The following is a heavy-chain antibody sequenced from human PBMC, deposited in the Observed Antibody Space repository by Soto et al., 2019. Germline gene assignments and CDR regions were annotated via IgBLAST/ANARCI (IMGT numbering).Heavy chain of an antibody. Sequence: EVQVLESGGGLVQPGGSLRLSCAASGFTFSRYGMNWVRQAPGKGLEWVSGVRSDGDTTYNADSVKGRFTVSRDNFKNTVDLQMNSLRVEDTAVYYCAKGKGVGATPDGANCWGQGTLFTVSS. D-gene: IGHD1-26*01. J-gene: IGHJ4*02. CDR1: GFTFSRYG. CDR3: AKGKGVGATPDGANC. CDR2: VRSDGDTT. V-gene: IGHV3-23*01.